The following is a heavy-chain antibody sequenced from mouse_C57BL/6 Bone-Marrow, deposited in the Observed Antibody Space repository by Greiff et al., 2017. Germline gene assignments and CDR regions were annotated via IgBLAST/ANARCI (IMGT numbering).Heavy chain of an antibody. Sequence: EVHLVESGPGLVKPSQSLSLTCSVTGYSITSGYYWNWIRQFPGNKLEWMGYISYDGSNNYNPSLKNRISFTRDTSKNQFFLKLNSVTTEDTATYYCARRDPWFAYWGQGTLVTVAA. J-gene: IGHJ3*01. V-gene: IGHV3-6*01. CDR3: ARRDPWFAY. CDR2: ISYDGSN. CDR1: GYSITSGYY.